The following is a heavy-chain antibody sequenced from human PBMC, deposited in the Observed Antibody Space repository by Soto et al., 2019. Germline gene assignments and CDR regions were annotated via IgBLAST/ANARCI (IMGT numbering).Heavy chain of an antibody. Sequence: QVQLVESGGGVVQPGRSLRLSCAASGFTFSSYGMHWVRQAPGKGLEWVAVIWYDGSNKYYADSVKGRFTISRDNSKNTLYLQMNSLRAEDTAVYYCARGRLGGTMGRGDDYWGQGTLVTVSS. D-gene: IGHD3-10*01. J-gene: IGHJ4*02. CDR2: IWYDGSNK. V-gene: IGHV3-33*01. CDR1: GFTFSSYG. CDR3: ARGRLGGTMGRGDDY.